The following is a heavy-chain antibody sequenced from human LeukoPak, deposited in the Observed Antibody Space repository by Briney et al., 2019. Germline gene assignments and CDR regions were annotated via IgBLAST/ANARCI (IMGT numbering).Heavy chain of an antibody. J-gene: IGHJ4*02. CDR1: GGSFSNYY. V-gene: IGHV4-34*01. CDR3: ARPYCSAGNCYSNFDS. CDR2: INHSGST. D-gene: IGHD2-15*01. Sequence: SETLSLTCAVYGGSFSNYYWSWIRQPPGKGLEWIGEINHSGSTNYNPSLKSRVTISVDTSKKQFSLKLSSVTAADTAVYYCARPYCSAGNCYSNFDSWGQGTLVTVPS.